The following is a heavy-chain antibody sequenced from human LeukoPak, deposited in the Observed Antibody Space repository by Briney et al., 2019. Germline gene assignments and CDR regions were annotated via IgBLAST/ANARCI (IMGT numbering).Heavy chain of an antibody. V-gene: IGHV4-34*01. CDR2: INHSGST. J-gene: IGHJ5*01. CDR1: GGSFSGFY. CDR3: ARAGVFYCSSTSCYAYNRYNWFDY. D-gene: IGHD2-2*01. Sequence: SETLSLTCAVYGGSFSGFYGRCIRQPPGKGLEWIGEINHSGSTNYNPSLKSRVTISVDTSKNQFSLKLSSVTAADTAVYYCARAGVFYCSSTSCYAYNRYNWFDYWGQGTLVTVSS.